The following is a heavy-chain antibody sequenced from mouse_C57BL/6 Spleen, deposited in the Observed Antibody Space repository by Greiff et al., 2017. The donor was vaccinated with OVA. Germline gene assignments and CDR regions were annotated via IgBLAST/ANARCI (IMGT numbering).Heavy chain of an antibody. CDR3: ARPPLITTVVANWYFDV. D-gene: IGHD1-1*01. Sequence: VKLQQPGAELVKPGASVKLSCKASGYTFTSYWMHWVKQRPGQGLEWIGMIHPNSGSTNYNEKFKSKATLTVDKSSSTAYMQLSSLSSDDSAVSYYARPPLITTVVANWYFDVWGTGTTVTVSS. J-gene: IGHJ1*03. V-gene: IGHV1-64*01. CDR2: IHPNSGST. CDR1: GYTFTSYW.